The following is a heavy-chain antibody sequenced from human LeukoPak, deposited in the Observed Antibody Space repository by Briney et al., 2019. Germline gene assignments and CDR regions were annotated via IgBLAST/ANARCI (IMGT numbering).Heavy chain of an antibody. V-gene: IGHV1-18*01. CDR3: ARPLESERSNWFDP. J-gene: IGHJ5*02. CDR2: ISAYNGNT. D-gene: IGHD3-3*01. CDR1: GYTFTGYG. Sequence: ASFKLSCKASGYTFTGYGITWVRQAPGQGLEWMGRISAYNGNTNYAQKLQGRVTMTTDTSTSTAYMELRSLRSDDTAVYYCARPLESERSNWFDPWGQGTLVTVSS.